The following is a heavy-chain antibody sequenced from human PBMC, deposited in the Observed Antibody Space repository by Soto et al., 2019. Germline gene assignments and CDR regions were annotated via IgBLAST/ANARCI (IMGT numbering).Heavy chain of an antibody. CDR3: ARGGRDSSNYYRTHYYYGMEV. Sequence: SETLSLTCAFYVVSFSGYYWSWIRHPPGKWLEWIGEINHSGSTNYNPSLKSRVTISVDTSKNQFTLKLSSVTAADTAVYYCARGGRDSSNYYRTHYYYGMEVWGQGTTLSVSS. V-gene: IGHV4-34*01. CDR2: INHSGST. D-gene: IGHD3-22*01. J-gene: IGHJ6*01. CDR1: VVSFSGYY.